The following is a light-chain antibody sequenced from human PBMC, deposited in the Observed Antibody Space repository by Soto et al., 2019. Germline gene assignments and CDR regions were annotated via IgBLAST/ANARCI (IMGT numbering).Light chain of an antibody. CDR1: QSVSSSY. CDR2: GAS. J-gene: IGKJ1*01. V-gene: IGKV3-20*01. Sequence: EIVLTQSPGTLSLSPGERATLSCRASQSVSSSYLAWYQQKPGQAPRLLIYGASSRATGIPDRFSGSGSGTDFTLNISKLEPEDFAVYYYQQSLAFGQGTKVEIK. CDR3: QQSLA.